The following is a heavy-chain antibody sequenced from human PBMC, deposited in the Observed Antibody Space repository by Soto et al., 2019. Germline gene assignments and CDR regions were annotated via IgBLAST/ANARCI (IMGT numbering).Heavy chain of an antibody. CDR3: ARKVYSSGWYNDY. J-gene: IGHJ4*02. CDR2: INNDGSST. Sequence: EVQLVESGGGLVQPGGSLRLSCAASGFTFSTYWMHWVRQAPRKGLVWVSRINNDGSSTNYADSVKGRYTISRDNAKNTLYLQMNSLRADDTAVYYCARKVYSSGWYNDYWGQGTLVTVSS. D-gene: IGHD6-19*01. V-gene: IGHV3-74*01. CDR1: GFTFSTYW.